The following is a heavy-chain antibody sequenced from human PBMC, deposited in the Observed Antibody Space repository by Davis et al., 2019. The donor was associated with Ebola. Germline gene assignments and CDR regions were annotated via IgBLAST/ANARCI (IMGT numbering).Heavy chain of an antibody. Sequence: ASVKVSCKASGYTFTSYGISWVRQAPGQGLEWMGWISAYNGNTNYAQKLQGRVTMTTDTSTSTAYMELRSLRSDDTAVYYCARALGGVVGATPEYYFDYWGQRTLVTVSS. CDR1: GYTFTSYG. D-gene: IGHD1-26*01. V-gene: IGHV1-18*01. CDR3: ARALGGVVGATPEYYFDY. CDR2: ISAYNGNT. J-gene: IGHJ4*02.